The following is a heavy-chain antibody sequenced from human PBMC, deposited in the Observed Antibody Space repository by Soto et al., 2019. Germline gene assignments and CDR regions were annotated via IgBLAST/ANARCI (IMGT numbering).Heavy chain of an antibody. Sequence: QVPLVQSGAEVKRPGASVKISCKASGYTFSRYSLHWVRQAPGQRLEWMGWINAANGNTKYSQKSQGRVTITRNTTATIAYMELSSLRTEDTGVYFCARGGPTFGGLIVLENAAFDIWGQGTMVTVSS. CDR2: INAANGNT. V-gene: IGHV1-3*01. J-gene: IGHJ3*02. D-gene: IGHD3-16*02. CDR1: GYTFSRYS. CDR3: ARGGPTFGGLIVLENAAFDI.